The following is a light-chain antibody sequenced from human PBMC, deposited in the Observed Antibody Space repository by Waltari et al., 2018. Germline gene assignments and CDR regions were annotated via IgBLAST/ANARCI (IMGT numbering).Light chain of an antibody. J-gene: IGKJ5*01. CDR3: HHYYIPPLT. CDR1: QSVFSSSNSKTY. CDR2: WAS. V-gene: IGKV4-1*01. Sequence: DIVMTQSPDSLAVSLGERATINCKSSQSVFSSSNSKTYIALYQHKPGQPPKLPMYWASVRASGVPDRFSGSGSGTDFTLTISSLQAEDVAVYYCHHYYIPPLTFGQGTRLEI.